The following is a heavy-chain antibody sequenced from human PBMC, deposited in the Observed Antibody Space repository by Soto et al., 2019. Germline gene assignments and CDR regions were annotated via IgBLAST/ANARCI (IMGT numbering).Heavy chain of an antibody. CDR3: ARHNRIAVAGIRGPEYYYGMDV. CDR1: GGSISSSSYY. V-gene: IGHV4-39*01. CDR2: IYYSGST. J-gene: IGHJ6*02. D-gene: IGHD6-19*01. Sequence: QLQLQESGPGLVKPSETLSLTCTVSGGSISSSSYYWGWIRQPPGKGLEWIGSIYYSGSTYYNPSLKSRVTISVDTSKNQFSLKLSSVTAADTAVYYCARHNRIAVAGIRGPEYYYGMDVWGQGTTVTVSS.